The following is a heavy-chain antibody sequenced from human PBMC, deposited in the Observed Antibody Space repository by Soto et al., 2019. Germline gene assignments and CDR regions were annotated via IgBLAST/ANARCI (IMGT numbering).Heavy chain of an antibody. D-gene: IGHD3-10*01. Sequence: PGGSLRLSCAASGFTFSAFWMSWVRQAPGKGLEWVANIKPDGRQKWYVDSVKGRFAISRDNAKNSLSLQMSRLSAEDTAVYYSAGGVYFYFNGPSTDVFYLCAQGKLLPVS. V-gene: IGHV3-7*04. CDR3: AGGVYFYFNGPSTDVFYL. J-gene: IGHJ3*01. CDR1: GFTFSAFW. CDR2: IKPDGRQK.